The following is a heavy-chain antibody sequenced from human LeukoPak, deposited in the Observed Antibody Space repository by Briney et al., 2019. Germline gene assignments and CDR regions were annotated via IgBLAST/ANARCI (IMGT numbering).Heavy chain of an antibody. J-gene: IGHJ4*02. D-gene: IGHD3-22*01. CDR1: GGSISSYY. CDR3: AIGYSGYFIDY. Sequence: SETLSLTCTVSGGSISSYYWSWIRQPPGKGLEWIGYIYYSGSTNYNPSLKSRVTISVDTSKNQFSLKLSSVTAADTAVYYCAIGYSGYFIDYWGQGTLVTVSS. V-gene: IGHV4-59*08. CDR2: IYYSGST.